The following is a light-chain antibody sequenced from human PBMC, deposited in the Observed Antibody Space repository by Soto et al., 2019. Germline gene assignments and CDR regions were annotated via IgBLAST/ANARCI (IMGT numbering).Light chain of an antibody. Sequence: IVLTHSPATLSLSPWERATLSCRASQSVSSYLAWYQQKPGQAPRLLIYDASNRATGIPARFSGSGSGTDFTLTISSLEPEDFAVYYCQQRSNWSINFGQGTRLEI. CDR2: DAS. V-gene: IGKV3-11*01. CDR1: QSVSSY. J-gene: IGKJ5*01. CDR3: QQRSNWSIN.